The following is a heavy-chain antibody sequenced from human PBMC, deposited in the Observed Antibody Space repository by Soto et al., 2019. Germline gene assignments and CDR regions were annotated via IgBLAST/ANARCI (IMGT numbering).Heavy chain of an antibody. CDR2: IYYSGST. V-gene: IGHV4-59*02. CDR1: GGSVSSYY. D-gene: IGHD3-3*01. CDR3: ARSHLYYDFWSGYPRYYYFDY. J-gene: IGHJ4*02. Sequence: SETLSLTCTVSGGSVSSYYWSWIRQPPGKGLELIGYIYYSGSTNYNPSLKSRVTILVDTSKNQFSLKLSSVTAADTAVYYCARSHLYYDFWSGYPRYYYFDYWGQGTLVTVSS.